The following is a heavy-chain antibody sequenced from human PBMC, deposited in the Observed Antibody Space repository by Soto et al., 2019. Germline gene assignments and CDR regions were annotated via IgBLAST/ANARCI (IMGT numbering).Heavy chain of an antibody. J-gene: IGHJ6*02. D-gene: IGHD2-21*02. Sequence: SVKVSCKASGGTFSSYAISWVRQAPGQGLEWMGGIIPIFGTANYAQKFQGRVTITADESTSTAYMELSSLRSEDTAVYYCASGAYCGGDCYFQSSYYGMDVWGQGTTVTVSS. CDR3: ASGAYCGGDCYFQSSYYGMDV. CDR2: IIPIFGTA. V-gene: IGHV1-69*13. CDR1: GGTFSSYA.